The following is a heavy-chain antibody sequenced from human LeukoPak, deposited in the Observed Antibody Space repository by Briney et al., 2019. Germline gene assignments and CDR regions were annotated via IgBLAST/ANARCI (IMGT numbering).Heavy chain of an antibody. Sequence: PGGSLRHSCAASGFTFSSYEMNWVRQAPGKGLEWVSYISSSGSTIYYADSVKGRFTISRDNAKNSLYLQMNSLRADDTAVYYCAELGITMIGGVWGKGTTVTISS. D-gene: IGHD3-10*02. CDR2: ISSSGSTI. CDR3: AELGITMIGGV. J-gene: IGHJ6*04. CDR1: GFTFSSYE. V-gene: IGHV3-48*03.